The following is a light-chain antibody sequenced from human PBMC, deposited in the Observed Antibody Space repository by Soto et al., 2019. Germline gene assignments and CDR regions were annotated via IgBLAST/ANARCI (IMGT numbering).Light chain of an antibody. CDR2: QDA. CDR1: KLGDTY. Sequence: SYELTQPPSVSVSPGQTASITCSGDKLGDTYSCWYQPTPGQSPVLLIYQDAKRPSGIPERFSGSNSGNTATLTIRGTQAMDEADYYCQSLHSTTPVLFGGGTTLTVL. V-gene: IGLV3-1*01. J-gene: IGLJ2*01. CDR3: QSLHSTTPVL.